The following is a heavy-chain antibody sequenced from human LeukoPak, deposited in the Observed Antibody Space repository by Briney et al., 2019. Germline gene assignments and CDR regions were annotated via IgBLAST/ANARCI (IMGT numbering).Heavy chain of an antibody. J-gene: IGHJ5*02. CDR3: ARVFRGEDIVVVVAATNNWFDP. V-gene: IGHV1-18*01. CDR2: ISAYNGNT. Sequence: ASVKVSCKASGYTFTSYGISWVRQAPGQGLEWMGWISAYNGNTNYAQKLQGRVTMTTDTSTSTAYMELRSLRSDDTAVYYCARVFRGEDIVVVVAATNNWFDPWGQGTLVTVSS. CDR1: GYTFTSYG. D-gene: IGHD2-15*01.